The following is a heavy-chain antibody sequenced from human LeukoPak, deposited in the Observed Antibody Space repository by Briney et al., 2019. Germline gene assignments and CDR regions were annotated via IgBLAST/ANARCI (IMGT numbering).Heavy chain of an antibody. CDR2: ISAYNGNT. V-gene: IGHV1-18*01. CDR1: GYTFTSYG. J-gene: IGHJ4*02. Sequence: ASVKVSCKASGYTFTSYGISWVRQAPGQGLEWMGWISAYNGNTNYAQKLQGRVTMTTDTSTSTAYMELRSLRSDDTAVYYCARERPRYDSSGYPWDYWGQGTLVTVSS. CDR3: ARERPRYDSSGYPWDY. D-gene: IGHD3-22*01.